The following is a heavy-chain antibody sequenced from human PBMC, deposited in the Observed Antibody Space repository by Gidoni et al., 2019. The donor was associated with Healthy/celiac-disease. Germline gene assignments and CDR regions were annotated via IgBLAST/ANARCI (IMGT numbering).Heavy chain of an antibody. CDR3: ASGYCSGGSCYSYYYGMDV. V-gene: IGHV1-69*01. CDR2: IIPIFGTA. Sequence: QVQLVQSGAEVKKPGSSVKVSCKASGGNFSSYAISWVRQTPGQGLEWMGGIIPIFGTANYAHKFQGRVTITADESTSTDYMELSSLRSEDTAVYYCASGYCSGGSCYSYYYGMDVWGQGTTVTVSS. J-gene: IGHJ6*02. D-gene: IGHD2-15*01. CDR1: GGNFSSYA.